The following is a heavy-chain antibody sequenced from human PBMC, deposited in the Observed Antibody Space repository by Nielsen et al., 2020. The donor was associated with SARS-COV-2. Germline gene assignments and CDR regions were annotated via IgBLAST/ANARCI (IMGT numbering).Heavy chain of an antibody. CDR1: GFTFSSYW. D-gene: IGHD5-18*01. CDR2: IKQDGSEK. V-gene: IGHV3-7*01. CDR3: AREGYSYGDYFDY. Sequence: GESLKISCAASGFTFSSYWMSWVRQAPGKGLEWVANIKQDGSEKYYVDSVKGRFTISRDNAKNSLYLQMNSLRAEDTAVYYCAREGYSYGDYFDYWGQGTLVTVSS. J-gene: IGHJ4*02.